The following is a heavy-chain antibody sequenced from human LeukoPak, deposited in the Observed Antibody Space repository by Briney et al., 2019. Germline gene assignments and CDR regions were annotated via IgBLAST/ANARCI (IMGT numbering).Heavy chain of an antibody. V-gene: IGHV3-21*01. CDR1: GYSISSGYY. D-gene: IGHD1-7*01. Sequence: PSETLSLTCTVSGYSISSGYYWGWIRQPPGKGLEWVSSISSSSSYIYYADSVKGRFTISGDNAKNSLYLQMNSLRAEDTAVYYCARDRDWNYGNGNWFDPWGQGTLVTVSS. CDR2: ISSSSSYI. J-gene: IGHJ5*02. CDR3: ARDRDWNYGNGNWFDP.